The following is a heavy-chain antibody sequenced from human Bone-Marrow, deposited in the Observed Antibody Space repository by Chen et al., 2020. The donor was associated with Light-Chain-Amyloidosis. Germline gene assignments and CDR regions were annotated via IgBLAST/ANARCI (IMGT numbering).Heavy chain of an antibody. Sequence: VQLVESGGGLVQPGGSLRLSCVGSGFTFSNYAMTWVRQAPGKGLEWVSVARGGDGPTYDADSVRGRFTSYRDNSKNTLYLQMNSLGAEDTAVYYCAKDRCTSISCSDFDYWGQGTLVTVSS. CDR1: GFTFSNYA. CDR2: ARGGDGPT. V-gene: IGHV3-23*04. D-gene: IGHD2-2*01. CDR3: AKDRCTSISCSDFDY. J-gene: IGHJ4*02.